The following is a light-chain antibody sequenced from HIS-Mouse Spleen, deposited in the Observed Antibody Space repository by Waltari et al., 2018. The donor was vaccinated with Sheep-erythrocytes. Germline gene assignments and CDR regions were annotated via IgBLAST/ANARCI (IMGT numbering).Light chain of an antibody. J-gene: IGLJ2*01. CDR2: QDS. V-gene: IGLV3-1*01. Sequence: SYELTQPPSVSVSPGQTASITCSGDKLGDKYACWYQQKPGQSPVLVIYQDSKRPSGIPGRFSGSTSGNTATLSGTQAMDEADYYCQAWDSSTAVFGGGTKLTVL. CDR3: QAWDSSTAV. CDR1: KLGDKY.